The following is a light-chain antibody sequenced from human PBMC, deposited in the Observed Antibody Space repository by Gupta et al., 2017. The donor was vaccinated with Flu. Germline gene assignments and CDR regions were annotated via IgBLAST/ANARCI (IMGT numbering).Light chain of an antibody. V-gene: IGLV3-21*02. CDR1: NIGSKS. J-gene: IGLJ3*02. CDR2: DDS. Sequence: SYVLTQPPSVSVAPGQTARITCGGNNIGSKSVHWYQQKPGQAPVLVVYDDSDRPSGSPERFSGSNSGNTATLTISRVEAGDEADYYCQVWDSSSDNRWVFGGGTKLTVL. CDR3: QVWDSSSDNRWV.